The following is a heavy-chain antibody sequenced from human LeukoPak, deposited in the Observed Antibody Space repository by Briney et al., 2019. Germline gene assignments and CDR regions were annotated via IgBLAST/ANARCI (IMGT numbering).Heavy chain of an antibody. D-gene: IGHD1-26*01. CDR2: INLNSGNT. CDR1: GYTFTSYD. Sequence: ASVKVSCKASGYTFTSYDINWVRQATGQGLEWVGWINLNSGNTGYAQNFQGRLTVTRDTSINTAYMELSTLRSEDTAIYYCSRVTGSIDYWGQGTLVTVSS. V-gene: IGHV1-8*01. J-gene: IGHJ4*02. CDR3: SRVTGSIDY.